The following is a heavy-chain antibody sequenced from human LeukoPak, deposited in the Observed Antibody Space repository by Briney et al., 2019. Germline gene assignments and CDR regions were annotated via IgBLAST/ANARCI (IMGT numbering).Heavy chain of an antibody. CDR3: AISSGWYG. CDR1: GGTFSSYA. Sequence: SVKVSCKASGGTFSSYAISWVRQAPGQGLEWMGGIIPIFGTANYAQKFQGRVTMTRDTSISTAYMELSRLRSDDTAVYYCAISSGWYGWGQGTLVTVSS. D-gene: IGHD6-19*01. CDR2: IIPIFGTA. J-gene: IGHJ4*02. V-gene: IGHV1-69*05.